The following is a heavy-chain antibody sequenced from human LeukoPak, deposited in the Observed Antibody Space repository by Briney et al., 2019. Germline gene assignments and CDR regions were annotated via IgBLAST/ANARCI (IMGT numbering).Heavy chain of an antibody. J-gene: IGHJ4*02. Sequence: GASVKVSCKASGYTFTGYYMHWVRQAPGQGLEWMGWINPNSGGTNYAQKFQGRVTMTRDTSISTAYMELSRLRSDDTAVYYRARVGSDSSGWRRFDYWGQGTLVTVSS. CDR3: ARVGSDSSGWRRFDY. CDR2: INPNSGGT. D-gene: IGHD6-19*01. CDR1: GYTFTGYY. V-gene: IGHV1-2*02.